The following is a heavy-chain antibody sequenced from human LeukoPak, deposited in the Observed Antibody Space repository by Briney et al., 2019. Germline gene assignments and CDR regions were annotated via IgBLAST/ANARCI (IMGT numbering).Heavy chain of an antibody. CDR2: IYYSGST. V-gene: IGHV4-59*01. D-gene: IGHD6-19*01. Sequence: SETLSLTCTVSGGSISSYYWSWIRQPPGKGLEWIGYIYYSGSTNYNPSLKSRVTISVDTSKNQFSLKLSSVTAADTAVYYCARERYSSGWSHYYYYYMDVWGKGTTVTISS. CDR3: ARERYSSGWSHYYYYYMDV. CDR1: GGSISSYY. J-gene: IGHJ6*03.